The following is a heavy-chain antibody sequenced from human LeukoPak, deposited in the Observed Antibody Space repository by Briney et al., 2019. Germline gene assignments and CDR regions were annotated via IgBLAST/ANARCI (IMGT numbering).Heavy chain of an antibody. J-gene: IGHJ5*02. CDR2: INPNSGGT. D-gene: IGHD3-16*02. CDR3: ARDNSVGDIAWWFDP. V-gene: IGHV1-2*02. Sequence: ASVKVSCKASGYTFTGYYMHWVRQAPGQGLEWMGWINPNSGGTNYAQKFQGRVTMTRDTSISTAYMELSRLRSDDTAVYYCARDNSVGDIAWWFDPWGQGTLVTVSS. CDR1: GYTFTGYY.